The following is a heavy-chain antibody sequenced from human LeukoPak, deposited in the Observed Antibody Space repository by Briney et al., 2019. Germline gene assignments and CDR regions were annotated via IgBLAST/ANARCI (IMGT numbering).Heavy chain of an antibody. V-gene: IGHV3-23*01. CDR2: ISGSGGDT. Sequence: GGSLRLSCAASGFTFSNFLMTWVRQAPGKGPEWVSAISGSGGDTYYADSVKGRFTISRDNSKNTLYLQMNSLRAEDTAVYYCAKKGATTGNFDYWGQGTLVTVSS. D-gene: IGHD1-26*01. CDR3: AKKGATTGNFDY. CDR1: GFTFSNFL. J-gene: IGHJ4*02.